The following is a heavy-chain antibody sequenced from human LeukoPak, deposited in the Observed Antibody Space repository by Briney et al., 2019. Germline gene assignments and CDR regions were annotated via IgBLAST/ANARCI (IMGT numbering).Heavy chain of an antibody. CDR2: ISYDGNNI. Sequence: GGSLRLSCAASGFTFSSYSMNWVRQAPGKGLEWVAVISYDGNNIYYSDSVKGRFTISRDNSKNTVSLEMNSLRAEDTAVYYCAKAGLFVRSYGPTFDYWGQGTLVTVSS. J-gene: IGHJ4*02. D-gene: IGHD5-18*01. V-gene: IGHV3-30*18. CDR3: AKAGLFVRSYGPTFDY. CDR1: GFTFSSYS.